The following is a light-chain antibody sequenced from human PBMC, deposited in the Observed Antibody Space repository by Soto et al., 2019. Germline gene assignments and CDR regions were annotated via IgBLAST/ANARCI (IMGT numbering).Light chain of an antibody. CDR1: QSISNC. CDR3: HQSYSVPWT. J-gene: IGKJ1*01. Sequence: SPRSASLGDGVPSPCRASQSISNCLAWYQQKPGKVPSLLIYAASTLQTGVPSRFSGSGSGTDFTLTISSLQPEDFATYYCHQSYSVPWTFGQGTKVDIK. CDR2: AAS. V-gene: IGKV1-39*01.